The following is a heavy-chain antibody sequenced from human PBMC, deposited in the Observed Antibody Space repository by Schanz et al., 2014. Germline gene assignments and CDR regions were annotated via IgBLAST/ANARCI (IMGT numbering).Heavy chain of an antibody. V-gene: IGHV1-46*03. Sequence: QVQLVQSGAEVKKPGASVKVSCKASGYTFVSYSMHWVRQAPGQGLEWMGIINPSVRGTHFAREFQGRVTVTSDTSASTVYMELSSLRSEDTAVYYCAGAFDSSGYYFDYWGQGTLVTVSS. J-gene: IGHJ4*01. CDR3: AGAFDSSGYYFDY. D-gene: IGHD3-22*01. CDR1: GYTFVSYS. CDR2: INPSVRGT.